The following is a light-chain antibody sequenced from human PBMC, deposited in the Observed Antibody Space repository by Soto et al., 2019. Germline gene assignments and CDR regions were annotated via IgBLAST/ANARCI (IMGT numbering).Light chain of an antibody. Sequence: DIQVPQSPSSLSASVGDRVTITCRASQSIFNYLNWYQQKPGKAPKLLIYAASSLQSGVPSRFSGGGAGTDFTLTISSLQPEYFATYYCQQSYSSPWTFGLGTKVEIK. V-gene: IGKV1-39*01. CDR2: AAS. J-gene: IGKJ1*01. CDR1: QSIFNY. CDR3: QQSYSSPWT.